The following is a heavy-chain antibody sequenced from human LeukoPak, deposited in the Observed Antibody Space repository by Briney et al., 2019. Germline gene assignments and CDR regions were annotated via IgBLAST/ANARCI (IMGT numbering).Heavy chain of an antibody. CDR3: ARCYSGSYYWFDP. V-gene: IGHV1-69*13. J-gene: IGHJ5*02. CDR1: GGTFSSYA. D-gene: IGHD1-26*01. Sequence: GASVKVFCKASGGTFSSYAISWVRQAPGQGLEWMGGIIPIFGTANYAQKFQGRVTITADESTSTAYMELSSLRSEDTAVYYCARCYSGSYYWFDPWGQGTLVTVSS. CDR2: IIPIFGTA.